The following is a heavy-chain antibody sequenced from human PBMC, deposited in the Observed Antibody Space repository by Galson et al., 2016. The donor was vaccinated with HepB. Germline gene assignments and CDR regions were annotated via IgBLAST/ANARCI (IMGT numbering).Heavy chain of an antibody. J-gene: IGHJ3*02. CDR2: IYHSGGT. D-gene: IGHD5-12*01. V-gene: IGHV4-31*03. Sequence: TLSLTCTVSGGSISSGRYYWTWIRQHPGNGLEWIGNIYHSGGTYHNPSLKSRLTISVDTSKNQFSLKLSSLTAADTAVYYCARAVRGYSGYDAFDIWGRGTRVTVAS. CDR3: ARAVRGYSGYDAFDI. CDR1: GGSISSGRYY.